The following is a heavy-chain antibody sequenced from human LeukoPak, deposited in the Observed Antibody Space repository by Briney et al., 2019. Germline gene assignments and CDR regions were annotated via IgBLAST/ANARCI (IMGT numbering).Heavy chain of an antibody. CDR1: GFTFSNYW. D-gene: IGHD2-2*01. CDR2: IKQDGSEQ. V-gene: IGHV3-7*01. Sequence: GGSLRLSCAASGFTFSNYWMSWVRQAPGKGLEWVANIKQDGSEQYYVGSVRGRFSISRDNAKNSLDLQMNSLRAEDTAVYYCAKDPVPAAMLGVFDYWGQGTLVTVSS. J-gene: IGHJ4*02. CDR3: AKDPVPAAMLGVFDY.